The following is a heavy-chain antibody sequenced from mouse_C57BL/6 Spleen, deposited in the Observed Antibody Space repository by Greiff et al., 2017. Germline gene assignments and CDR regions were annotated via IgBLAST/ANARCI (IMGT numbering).Heavy chain of an antibody. CDR1: GFTFTDYY. D-gene: IGHD2-4*01. V-gene: IGHV7-3*01. CDR2: IRNKANGYTT. CDR3: ARIYYDYDDWYFEV. J-gene: IGHJ1*03. Sequence: EVMLVESGGGLVQPGGSLSLSCAASGFTFTDYYMSWVRQPPGKALEWLGFIRNKANGYTTEYSASVKGRFTISRDNSQSILYLQMNALRAEDSATYYCARIYYDYDDWYFEVWGTGTTVTVSS.